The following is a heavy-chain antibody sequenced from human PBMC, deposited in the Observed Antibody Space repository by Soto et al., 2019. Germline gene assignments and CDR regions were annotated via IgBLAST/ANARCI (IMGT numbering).Heavy chain of an antibody. CDR3: ARALQYPYYFDY. J-gene: IGHJ4*02. Sequence: PSETLSLTCTVSGGSISTYHWSWIRQPPGKGLEWIGYINYSGRTNYNPSLRSRVTISVDTSNNQFSLKLTSGTAADTAVYYCARALQYPYYFDYWGQGTLVTVS. CDR1: GGSISTYH. CDR2: INYSGRT. V-gene: IGHV4-59*01. D-gene: IGHD4-4*01.